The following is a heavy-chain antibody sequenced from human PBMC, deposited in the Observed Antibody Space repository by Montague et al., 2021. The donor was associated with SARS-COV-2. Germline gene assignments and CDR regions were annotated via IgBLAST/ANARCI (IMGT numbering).Heavy chain of an antibody. CDR2: IYRGGDT. CDR3: TRSVAAAGTFYYYYGMDV. D-gene: IGHD6-13*01. J-gene: IGHJ6*02. CDR1: GFTVSSSY. V-gene: IGHV3-53*04. Sequence: FLRLSCAASGFTVSSSYMSWVRQAPGKGLEWVSVIYRGGDTYYADSVKGRSTISRHNSKNTLYLEMNSLRGEDTAVYYCTRSVAAAGTFYYYYGMDVWGQGTTVTVSS.